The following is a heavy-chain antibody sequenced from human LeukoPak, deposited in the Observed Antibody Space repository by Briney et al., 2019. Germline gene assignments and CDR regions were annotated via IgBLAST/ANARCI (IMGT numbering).Heavy chain of an antibody. CDR1: GFTFSSYG. CDR3: AKDYYDSSGYSNPGEY. V-gene: IGHV3-30*18. CDR2: ISYDGSNK. J-gene: IGHJ4*02. Sequence: AGGSLRLSCAASGFTFSSYGMHWVRQAPGKGLEWVAVISYDGSNKYYADSVKGRFTISRDNSKNTLYLQMNSLRAEDTAVYYCAKDYYDSSGYSNPGEYWGQGTLVTVSS. D-gene: IGHD3-22*01.